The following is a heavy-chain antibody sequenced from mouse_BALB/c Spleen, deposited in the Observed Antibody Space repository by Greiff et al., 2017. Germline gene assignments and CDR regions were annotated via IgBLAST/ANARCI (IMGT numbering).Heavy chain of an antibody. CDR2: ISNGGGST. Sequence: EVQRVESGGGLVQPGGSLKLSCAASGFTFSSYTMSWVRQTPEKRLEWVAYISNGGGSTYYPDTVKGRFTISRDNAKNTLYLQMSSLKSEDTAMYYCARHERSYAMDYWGQGTSVTVSS. J-gene: IGHJ4*01. D-gene: IGHD1-1*01. CDR3: ARHERSYAMDY. CDR1: GFTFSSYT. V-gene: IGHV5-12-2*01.